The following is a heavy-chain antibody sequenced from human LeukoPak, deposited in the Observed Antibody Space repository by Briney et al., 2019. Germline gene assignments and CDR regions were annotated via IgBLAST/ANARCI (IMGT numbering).Heavy chain of an antibody. CDR1: GGSISSSSYY. CDR2: IYYSGST. D-gene: IGHD3-3*01. Sequence: KPSETLSLTCTVSGGSISSSSYYWGWIRQPPGKGLEWIGSIYYSGSTYYNPSLKSRVTISVDTSKNQFSLKLSSVTAADTAVYYCASQYDFWSGDNSDYWGQGTLVTVSS. J-gene: IGHJ4*02. CDR3: ASQYDFWSGDNSDY. V-gene: IGHV4-39*01.